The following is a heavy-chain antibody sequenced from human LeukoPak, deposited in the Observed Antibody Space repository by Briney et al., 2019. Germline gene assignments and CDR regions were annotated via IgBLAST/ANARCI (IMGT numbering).Heavy chain of an antibody. CDR2: ISSSSSYI. CDR1: GFTFSSYS. J-gene: IGHJ3*02. CDR3: ARDVPGYCSGGSCYSRHDAFDI. Sequence: GGSLRLSCAASGFTFSSYSMNWVRQAPGKGLEWVSSISSSSSYIYYADSLKGRFTISRDNAKNSLYLQMNSPRDEDTAVYYCARDVPGYCSGGSCYSRHDAFDIWGQGTMVTVSS. V-gene: IGHV3-21*01. D-gene: IGHD2-15*01.